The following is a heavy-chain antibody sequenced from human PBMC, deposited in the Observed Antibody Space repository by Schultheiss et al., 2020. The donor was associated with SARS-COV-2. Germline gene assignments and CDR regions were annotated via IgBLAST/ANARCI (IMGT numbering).Heavy chain of an antibody. Sequence: GGSLRLSCAASGFTFSSYDMHWVRQAPGKGLEWVAVISYDGSNKYYADSVKGRFTISRDNSKNTLYLQMNSLRAEDTAVYYCARVRHPSRGARYYYGMDVWGQGTTVTVSS. CDR1: GFTFSSYD. D-gene: IGHD1-26*01. J-gene: IGHJ6*02. V-gene: IGHV3-33*08. CDR3: ARVRHPSRGARYYYGMDV. CDR2: ISYDGSNK.